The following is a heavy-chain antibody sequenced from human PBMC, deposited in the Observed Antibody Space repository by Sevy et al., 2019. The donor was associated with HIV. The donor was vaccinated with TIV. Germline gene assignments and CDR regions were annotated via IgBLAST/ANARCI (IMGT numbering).Heavy chain of an antibody. Sequence: GSLRLSCKPSGFTFTSYAMNLVRQAPGKGLEWISTIYGSGGVTYYADSVKGRFTISRDKSKNTLYLQMNSLRTEDTALYYCAGGRYDSSGSFDALDIWGQGTMVTVSS. J-gene: IGHJ3*02. CDR1: GFTFTSYA. CDR2: IYGSGGVT. CDR3: AGGRYDSSGSFDALDI. V-gene: IGHV3-23*01. D-gene: IGHD3-22*01.